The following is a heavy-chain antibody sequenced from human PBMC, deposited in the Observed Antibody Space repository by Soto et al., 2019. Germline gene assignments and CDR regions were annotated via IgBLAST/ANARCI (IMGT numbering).Heavy chain of an antibody. Sequence: EVQLLESGGGLVQPGGSLRLSCAASGFTFSSYAMSWVRHAPGTGLEWVSAISGSGGSTYYADSVKGRFTISRDNSKNTLYLQMNSLRAEDTAVYYCAKVRPYYYDSSGYRDAFDIWGQGTMVTVSS. CDR1: GFTFSSYA. J-gene: IGHJ3*02. V-gene: IGHV3-23*01. D-gene: IGHD3-22*01. CDR2: ISGSGGST. CDR3: AKVRPYYYDSSGYRDAFDI.